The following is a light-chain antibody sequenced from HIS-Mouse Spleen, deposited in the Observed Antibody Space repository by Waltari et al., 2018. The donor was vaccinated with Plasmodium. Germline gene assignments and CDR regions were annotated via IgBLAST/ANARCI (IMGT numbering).Light chain of an antibody. CDR2: KDS. Sequence: SYQLTQPSSVSVSPGQTARITCSGDVLAKQYARWFQQKPDQAPVLVIYKDSARPSGIPERFSGSSSGTTVTLTISGAQVEDEAVYYCYSAADNNRVFGGGTKLTVL. V-gene: IGLV3-27*01. CDR3: YSAADNNRV. CDR1: VLAKQY. J-gene: IGLJ3*02.